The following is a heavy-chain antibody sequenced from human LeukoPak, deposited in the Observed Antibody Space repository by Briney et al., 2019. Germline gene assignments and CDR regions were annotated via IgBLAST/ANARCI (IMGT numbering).Heavy chain of an antibody. CDR2: IHHSGST. D-gene: IGHD5-12*01. CDR1: GGSFSGFY. V-gene: IGHV4-34*01. CDR3: ARSYSGYETYYFDY. Sequence: PSETLSLTCAVYGGSFSGFYWSWIRQPPGKGLEWIGEIHHSGSTNYNPSLKSRVSISVDTTKNQFSLKLSSVTAADTAVYYCARSYSGYETYYFDYWGQGTLVTVSS. J-gene: IGHJ4*02.